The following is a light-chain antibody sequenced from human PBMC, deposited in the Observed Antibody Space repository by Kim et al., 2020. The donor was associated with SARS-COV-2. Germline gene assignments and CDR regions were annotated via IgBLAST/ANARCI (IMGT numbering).Light chain of an antibody. CDR1: SSDVGGSNF. CDR3: CSYADNYASS. J-gene: IGLJ2*01. V-gene: IGLV2-11*02. CDR2: DVS. Sequence: HSALTQPRSVSGSPGQSVTISCTGTSSDVGGSNFVSWYQLHPGRAPKLIIYDVSRRPSGVPDRFFGSKSGNTASLTISGLQAEDEADYYCCSYADNYASSFGGGTQLTVL.